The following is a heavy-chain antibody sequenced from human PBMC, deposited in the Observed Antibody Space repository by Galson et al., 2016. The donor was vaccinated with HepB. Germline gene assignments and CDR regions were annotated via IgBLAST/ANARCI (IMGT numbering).Heavy chain of an antibody. Sequence: SETLSLTCVVYGGSFSGYYWSWIRQPPGKGLEWIGEIHDSGSTNYNPSLKSRVTISGDTSKNQFSLKLSSVTAADTAVYYCARHGASLLFIDYWGQGIQVTVSS. CDR2: IHDSGST. V-gene: IGHV4-34*01. J-gene: IGHJ4*02. D-gene: IGHD3-10*01. CDR3: ARHGASLLFIDY. CDR1: GGSFSGYY.